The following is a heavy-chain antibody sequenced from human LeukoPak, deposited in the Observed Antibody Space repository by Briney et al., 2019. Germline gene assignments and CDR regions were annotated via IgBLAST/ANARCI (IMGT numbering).Heavy chain of an antibody. CDR2: ISFDGKVS. J-gene: IGHJ4*02. D-gene: IGHD2-2*01. Sequence: GGSLRLSCAASGFTFNRYGMHWVRQAPGKGLEWVAVISFDGKVSYYADSVKGRFTISRDNSKNTLDLQMNSLRPEDTAVYYCANLLGYCSSTSCLPFDYWGQGTLVTVSS. CDR1: GFTFNRYG. V-gene: IGHV3-30*18. CDR3: ANLLGYCSSTSCLPFDY.